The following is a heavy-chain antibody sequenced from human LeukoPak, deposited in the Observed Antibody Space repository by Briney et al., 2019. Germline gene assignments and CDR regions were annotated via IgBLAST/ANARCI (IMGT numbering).Heavy chain of an antibody. Sequence: PGGSLRLSCVASGFTFSSYWMHWVRQVPGKGLEWVSGISDSGGSTYFADSVKGRFTISRDNSKNTLYLQMNSLRAEDTAVYYCAKAVSTTTGFFDYWGQGTLVTVPS. J-gene: IGHJ4*02. CDR1: GFTFSSYW. CDR2: ISDSGGST. V-gene: IGHV3-23*01. CDR3: AKAVSTTTGFFDY. D-gene: IGHD2-8*01.